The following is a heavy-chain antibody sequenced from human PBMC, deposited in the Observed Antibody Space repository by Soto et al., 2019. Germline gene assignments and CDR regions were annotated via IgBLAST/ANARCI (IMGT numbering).Heavy chain of an antibody. CDR1: GFTFSSYS. D-gene: IGHD1-1*01. CDR3: ARAKSGTPNFDD. CDR2: ISSSSSYI. J-gene: IGHJ4*02. V-gene: IGHV3-21*01. Sequence: PGGSLRLSCAASGFTFSSYSMNWVRQAPGKGLEWVSSISSSSSYIYYADSVKGRFTISRDNAKNSLYLQMNSLRAEDTAVYYCARAKSGTPNFDDWGKGTLVTVSS.